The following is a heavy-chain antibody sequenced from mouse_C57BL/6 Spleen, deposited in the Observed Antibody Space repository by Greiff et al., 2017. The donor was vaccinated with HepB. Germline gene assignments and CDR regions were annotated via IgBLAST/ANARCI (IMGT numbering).Heavy chain of an antibody. CDR1: GFTFSDYG. CDR2: ISSGSSTI. J-gene: IGHJ4*01. CDR3: ARREKTYYYGSSYLYYAMDY. Sequence: EVKLVESGGGLVKPGGSLKLSCAASGFTFSDYGMHWVRQAPEQGLEWVAYISSGSSTIYYADTVKGRFTISKDNAKNTLFVQMTSLRSEDTAMYYCARREKTYYYGSSYLYYAMDYWGQGTSVTVSS. D-gene: IGHD1-1*01. V-gene: IGHV5-17*01.